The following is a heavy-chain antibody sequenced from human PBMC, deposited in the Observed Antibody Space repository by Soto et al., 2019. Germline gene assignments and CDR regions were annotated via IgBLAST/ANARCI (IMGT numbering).Heavy chain of an antibody. Sequence: QVQLVQSGAEVKKPGASVKVSCKASGYTFTDYGLTWVRQAPGQGLEWMGWISGYNGNTNYAQKLQGRVTMPTDTSTSPAYRERGSLRSNDTAVYYGARGGGGGSYPYWGQETLVTVSS. J-gene: IGHJ4*02. D-gene: IGHD1-26*01. CDR1: GYTFTDYG. CDR3: ARGGGGGSYPY. CDR2: ISGYNGNT. V-gene: IGHV1-18*01.